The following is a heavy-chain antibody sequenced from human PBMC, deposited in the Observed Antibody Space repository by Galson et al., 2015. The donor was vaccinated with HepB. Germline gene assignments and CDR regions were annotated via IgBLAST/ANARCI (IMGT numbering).Heavy chain of an antibody. D-gene: IGHD6-19*01. J-gene: IGHJ4*02. V-gene: IGHV4-4*07. CDR3: ARERSGWYFDY. Sequence: SETLSLTCTVSGGSISSFYWSWIRQSAGKGLEWIGRIYSSGYINYNPSLKNRVTMSVDLSRNQISLTLTSVTAADTAVYYCARERSGWYFDYWGRGTLVAVSS. CDR1: GGSISSFY. CDR2: IYSSGYI.